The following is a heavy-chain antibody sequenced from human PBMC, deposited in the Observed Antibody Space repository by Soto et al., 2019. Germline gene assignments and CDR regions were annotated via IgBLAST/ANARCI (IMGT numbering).Heavy chain of an antibody. J-gene: IGHJ4*02. V-gene: IGHV1-18*01. CDR2: ISAYNGNT. CDR1: GYTFTSYG. Sequence: ASVKVSCKASGYTFTSYGISWVRQAPGQGLEWMGWISAYNGNTNYAQKLQGRVTMTTNTSTSTAYMELRSLRSDDTAVYYCARVLSVRGVIQFDYWGQGTLVTVSS. D-gene: IGHD3-10*01. CDR3: ARVLSVRGVIQFDY.